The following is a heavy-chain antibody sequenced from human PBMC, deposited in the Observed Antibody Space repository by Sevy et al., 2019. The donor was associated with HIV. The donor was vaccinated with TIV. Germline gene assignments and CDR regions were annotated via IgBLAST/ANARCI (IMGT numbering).Heavy chain of an antibody. CDR1: GFTFRNYA. D-gene: IGHD4-17*01. J-gene: IGHJ3*02. Sequence: GGSLRLSCAASGFTFRNYAMSYVRQTPGKGLEWVSSISGTGALTYYADSVKGRFTISRDNSKNTLFLQMNSLRAEDTAIYYCARGDEPATDYADYVPNAFDIWGQGTMVTVS. V-gene: IGHV3-23*01. CDR2: ISGTGALT. CDR3: ARGDEPATDYADYVPNAFDI.